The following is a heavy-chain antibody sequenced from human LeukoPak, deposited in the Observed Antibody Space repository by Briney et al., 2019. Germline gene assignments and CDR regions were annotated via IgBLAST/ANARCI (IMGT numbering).Heavy chain of an antibody. CDR3: ARRSYYDSSGKFDY. D-gene: IGHD3-22*01. Sequence: PSETLSLTCAVYGGSFSGYYWSWIRQPPGKGLEWIGEINHSGSTNYNPSLKSRVTISVDTSKNQFSLKLSSVTAADTAVYYCARRSYYDSSGKFDYWGQGTLVTVSS. J-gene: IGHJ4*02. V-gene: IGHV4-34*01. CDR2: INHSGST. CDR1: GGSFSGYY.